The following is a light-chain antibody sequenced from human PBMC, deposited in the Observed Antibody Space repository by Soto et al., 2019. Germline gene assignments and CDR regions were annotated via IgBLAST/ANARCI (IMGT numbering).Light chain of an antibody. CDR3: AAWHDSLNGPV. Sequence: QSVLTQAPSASGTPGQRVTISCSGSSSNIGSNTVNWYQQFPGKAPKLLIHSNNRRPSGVPDRFSGSKSGTSASLAISGLQSEDESVYYCAAWHDSLNGPVFGGGTKVTVL. J-gene: IGLJ3*02. CDR2: SNN. CDR1: SSNIGSNT. V-gene: IGLV1-44*01.